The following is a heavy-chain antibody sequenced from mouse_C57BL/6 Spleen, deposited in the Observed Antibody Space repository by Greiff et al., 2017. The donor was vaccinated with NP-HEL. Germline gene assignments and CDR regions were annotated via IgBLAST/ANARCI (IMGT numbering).Heavy chain of an antibody. CDR3: ARQGGIQYYFDY. V-gene: IGHV5-6*01. J-gene: IGHJ2*01. CDR2: ISSGGSYT. Sequence: EVQGVESGGDLVKPGGSLKLSCAASGFTFSSYGMSWVRQTPDKRLEWVATISSGGSYTYYPDSVKGRFTISRDNAKNTLYLQMSSLKSEDTAMYYCARQGGIQYYFDYWGQGTTLTVSS. CDR1: GFTFSSYG.